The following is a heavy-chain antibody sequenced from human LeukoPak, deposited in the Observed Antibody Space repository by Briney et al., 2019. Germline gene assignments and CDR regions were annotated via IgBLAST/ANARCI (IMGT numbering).Heavy chain of an antibody. Sequence: SETLSLTCTVSGGSISSYYWSWIRQPPGKGLEWIGYIYYSGSTNYNPSLKSRVTISVDTSKNQFSLKLSSVTAADTAVYYCARRVSTISGGYPHDAFDIWGQGTMVTVSS. CDR1: GGSISSYY. D-gene: IGHD6-19*01. J-gene: IGHJ3*02. CDR2: IYYSGST. CDR3: ARRVSTISGGYPHDAFDI. V-gene: IGHV4-59*08.